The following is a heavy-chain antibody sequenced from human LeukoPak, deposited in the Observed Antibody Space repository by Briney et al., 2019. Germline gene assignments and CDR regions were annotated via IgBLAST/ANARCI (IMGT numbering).Heavy chain of an antibody. CDR3: ARERRIAVAGYFDY. CDR2: IYTSGST. V-gene: IGHV4-61*02. J-gene: IGHJ4*02. CDR1: GGSISSGSYY. Sequence: SETLSLTCTVSGGSISSGSYYWSWIRQPAGKGLEWIGRIYTSGSTNYNPSLKSRVTISVDTSKNQFSLKLSSVTAADTAVYYCARERRIAVAGYFDYWGQGTLVTVSS. D-gene: IGHD6-19*01.